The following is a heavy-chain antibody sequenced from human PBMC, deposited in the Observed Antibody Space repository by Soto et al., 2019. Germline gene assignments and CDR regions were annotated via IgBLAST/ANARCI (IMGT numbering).Heavy chain of an antibody. D-gene: IGHD3-16*01. Sequence: SETLSLTCAVSGGSISSSNWWRWVRQPPGKGLEWIGEIYHSGSTNYNPSLKSRVTISVDKSKNQFSLRLSSVTAADTAVYYCANLDMITFGCIIGPNNEFDILGQDTMLTVSS. CDR2: IYHSGST. CDR1: GGSISSSNW. CDR3: ANLDMITFGCIIGPNNEFDI. J-gene: IGHJ3*02. V-gene: IGHV4-4*02.